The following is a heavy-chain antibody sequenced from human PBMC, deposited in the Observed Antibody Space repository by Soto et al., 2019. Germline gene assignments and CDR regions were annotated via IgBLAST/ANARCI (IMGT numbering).Heavy chain of an antibody. CDR2: IRFDGSEE. CDR3: ASDLSIFGDFDY. J-gene: IGHJ4*02. V-gene: IGHV3-33*01. Sequence: QVQLVESGGGVVQPGRSLRLSCVGSGFSFSKFGMHWVRQSPGQGLEWVAFIRFDGSEEYFADSVKGRFTISRDNSKSTLYLQMNSLRAEDSAVYYCASDLSIFGDFDYWGQGTLVTVSS. D-gene: IGHD3-3*01. CDR1: GFSFSKFG.